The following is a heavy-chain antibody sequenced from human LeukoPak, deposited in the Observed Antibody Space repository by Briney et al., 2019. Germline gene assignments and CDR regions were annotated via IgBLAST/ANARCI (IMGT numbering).Heavy chain of an antibody. CDR3: ARSNVAAAGTGGYYYYMDV. D-gene: IGHD6-13*01. CDR1: GGSFSGYY. V-gene: IGHV4-34*01. CDR2: INHSGST. J-gene: IGHJ6*03. Sequence: SETLSLTCAVYGGSFSGYYWSWIRQPPGKGLEWIGEINHSGSTNYNPSLKSRVTISVGTSKNQFSLKLSSVTAADTAVYYCARSNVAAAGTGGYYYYMDVWGKGTTVTVSS.